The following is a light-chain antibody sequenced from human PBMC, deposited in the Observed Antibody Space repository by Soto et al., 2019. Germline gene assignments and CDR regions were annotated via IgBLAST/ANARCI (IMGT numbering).Light chain of an antibody. CDR1: QSVSSSY. Sequence: EIVLTQSPGTLSLSTGERATLSCRASQSVSSSYLAWYQQKPGQAPRLLIYGASSRATGIPDRFSGSGSGTDGTLTISRLEPEDFAVYYCQQYGSSHGWTFGQGTKGEIK. V-gene: IGKV3-20*01. CDR3: QQYGSSHGWT. J-gene: IGKJ1*01. CDR2: GAS.